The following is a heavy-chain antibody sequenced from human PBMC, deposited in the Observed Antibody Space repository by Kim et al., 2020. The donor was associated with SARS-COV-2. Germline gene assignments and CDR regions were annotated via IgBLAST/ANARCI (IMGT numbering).Heavy chain of an antibody. CDR1: GFTVSSNY. Sequence: GGSLRLSCAASGFTVSSNYMSWVRQAPGKGLEWVSVIYSGGSTYYADSVKGRFTISRHNSKNTLYLQMNRLRAEDTAVYYCARDRRSGDTAMVSEENYYGMDVWGQGTTVTVSS. CDR3: ARDRRSGDTAMVSEENYYGMDV. CDR2: IYSGGST. J-gene: IGHJ6*02. D-gene: IGHD5-18*01. V-gene: IGHV3-53*04.